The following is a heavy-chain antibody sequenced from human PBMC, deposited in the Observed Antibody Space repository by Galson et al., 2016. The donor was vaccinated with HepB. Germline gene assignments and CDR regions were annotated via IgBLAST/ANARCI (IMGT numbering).Heavy chain of an antibody. J-gene: IGHJ4*02. CDR2: INPSGGSP. D-gene: IGHD3-22*01. V-gene: IGHV1-46*01. Sequence: SVKVSCKASGYTFTSYYMHWVRQAPGQGPEWMGIINPSGGSPTYAQKFQDRVTMTGDTSTSTVYMELRSLRSEDTAVYYCAREKDDSGYYLIDYWGQGTLGTVSS. CDR3: AREKDDSGYYLIDY. CDR1: GYTFTSYY.